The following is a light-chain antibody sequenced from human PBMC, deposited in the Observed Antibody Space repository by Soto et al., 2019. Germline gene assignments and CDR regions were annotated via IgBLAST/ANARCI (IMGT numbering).Light chain of an antibody. V-gene: IGLV1-44*01. CDR2: SNN. J-gene: IGLJ3*02. CDR3: AAWDDSLNGQGV. Sequence: QSVLTQPPSASGTPGQRVTISCSGSSSNIGRNTVNWYQHLPGTAPKLLIYSNNQRPSGVPDRFSGSKSGTSGSLVISGLQSEDEADYYCAAWDDSLNGQGVFGGGTKLTV. CDR1: SSNIGRNT.